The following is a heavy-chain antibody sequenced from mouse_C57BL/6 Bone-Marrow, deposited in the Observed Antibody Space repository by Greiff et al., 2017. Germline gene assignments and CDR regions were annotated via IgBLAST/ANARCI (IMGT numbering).Heavy chain of an antibody. CDR1: GYPFTSYW. J-gene: IGHJ2*01. D-gene: IGHD2-5*01. CDR2: INPSSGST. CDR3: ARGGYYSNYFDY. V-gene: IGHV1-7*01. Sequence: VQLQQSGAELAKPGASVKLSCKASGYPFTSYWMHWVKQRPGQGLEWIGYINPSSGSTKYNQKFKDKATLTADKASSTAYMQLSSLTYEDSAVYYCARGGYYSNYFDYRGQGTTLTFSS.